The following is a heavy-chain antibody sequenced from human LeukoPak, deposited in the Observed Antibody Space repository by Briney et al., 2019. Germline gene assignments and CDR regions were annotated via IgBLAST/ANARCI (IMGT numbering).Heavy chain of an antibody. D-gene: IGHD2-21*02. CDR3: AREEGHIVVVTAIPRWNYYYYMDV. CDR1: GFSFSTYN. Sequence: SLTLSCLASGFSFSTYNMNWVRQAPAKGLEWVSSITSRSSYIYYADSLKGRFTLARDNAKNSLYLQMNSLRAEDTAVYYCAREEGHIVVVTAIPRWNYYYYMDVWGKGTTVTVSS. V-gene: IGHV3-21*01. J-gene: IGHJ6*03. CDR2: ITSRSSYI.